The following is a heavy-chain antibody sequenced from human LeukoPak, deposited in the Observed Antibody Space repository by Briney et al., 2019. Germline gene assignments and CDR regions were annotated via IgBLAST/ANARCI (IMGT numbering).Heavy chain of an antibody. CDR2: SDTGSGT. CDR1: GFTFSSYA. D-gene: IGHD1-26*01. J-gene: IGHJ4*02. V-gene: IGHV3-23*01. CDR3: AKDRQSGSPRFSHYFDH. Sequence: GGSLRLSCAASGFTFSSYAMNWVRQAPGKGLEWVSGSDTGSGTHYVDSVKGRFTISRDNSKNTLYLQMNSLRAEDTAVYYCAKDRQSGSPRFSHYFDHWGQGTLVTVSS.